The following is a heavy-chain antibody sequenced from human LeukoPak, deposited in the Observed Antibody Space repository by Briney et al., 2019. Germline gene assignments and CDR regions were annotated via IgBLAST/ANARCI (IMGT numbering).Heavy chain of an antibody. D-gene: IGHD3-16*02. CDR2: IYYSGST. J-gene: IGHJ4*02. V-gene: IGHV4-30-4*01. CDR1: GGSISSGDYY. Sequence: SETLSLTCTVSGGSISSGDYYWSWIRQPPGKGLEWIGYIYYSGSTYYNPSLKSRVTISVDTSKNQFSLKLSSVTAADTAVYYYAGGWEITFGGVIVSPPFDYWGQGTLVTVSS. CDR3: AGGWEITFGGVIVSPPFDY.